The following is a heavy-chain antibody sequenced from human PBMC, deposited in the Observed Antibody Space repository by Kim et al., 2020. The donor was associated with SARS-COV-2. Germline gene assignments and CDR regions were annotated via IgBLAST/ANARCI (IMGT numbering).Heavy chain of an antibody. V-gene: IGHV4-39*07. D-gene: IGHD1-26*01. CDR1: GASISGTKNY. CDR3: ARVVDS. Sequence: ETLSLTCTVSGASISGTKNYWGWIRQPPGKGLEWIGNVDYAGRTYYHPSLKSRLTISVDMSMNQFSLKLRSVTAADTAMYYCARVVDSWGQGTLVTVSS. J-gene: IGHJ4*02. CDR2: VDYAGRT.